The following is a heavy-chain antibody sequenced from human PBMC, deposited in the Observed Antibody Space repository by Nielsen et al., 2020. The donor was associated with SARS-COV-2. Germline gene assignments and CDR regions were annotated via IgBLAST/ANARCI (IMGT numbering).Heavy chain of an antibody. V-gene: IGHV3-11*01. J-gene: IGHJ4*02. CDR3: ARMGEMATAWH. CDR2: VSGSGTKF. D-gene: IGHD5-24*01. CDR1: GFTFSDSY. Sequence: GESLKISCAASGFTFSDSYMSWIRQAPGKGLEWVSYVSGSGTKFYDADSVKGRFTVSRDNAKNSLYLQMNSLRAEDTAIYYCARMGEMATAWHWGQGTLVTVSS.